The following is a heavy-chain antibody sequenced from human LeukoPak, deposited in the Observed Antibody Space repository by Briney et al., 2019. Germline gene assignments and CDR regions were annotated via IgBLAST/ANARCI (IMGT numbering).Heavy chain of an antibody. Sequence: GGSLRLSCAASGFTFSSYAMSWVRQAPGKGLEWVSAISGSGGNTYYADSVKGRFTIPRDNSNNTLYLQMNSLRAEDTAVYYCAKDLRLPGYYYYYYMDVWGKGSTVTVSS. J-gene: IGHJ6*03. V-gene: IGHV3-23*01. CDR1: GFTFSSYA. CDR3: AKDLRLPGYYYYYYMDV. D-gene: IGHD5-12*01. CDR2: ISGSGGNT.